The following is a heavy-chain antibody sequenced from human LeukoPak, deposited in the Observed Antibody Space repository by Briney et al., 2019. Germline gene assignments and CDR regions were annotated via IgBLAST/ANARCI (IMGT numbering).Heavy chain of an antibody. CDR2: ISYDGSNK. V-gene: IGHV3-30*18. CDR1: GFTFSSYG. J-gene: IGHJ4*02. D-gene: IGHD1-14*01. CDR3: AKLREPFDY. Sequence: GGSLRLSCAASGFTFSSYGMHWVRQAPGKGLEWVAVISYDGSNKYYADSVKGRFTISRDNSKNTLYLQTNSLRAEDTAVYYCAKLREPFDYWGQGTLVTVSS.